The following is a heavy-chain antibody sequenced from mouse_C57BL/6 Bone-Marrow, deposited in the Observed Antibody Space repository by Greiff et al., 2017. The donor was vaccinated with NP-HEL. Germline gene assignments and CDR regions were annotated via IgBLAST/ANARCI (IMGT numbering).Heavy chain of an antibody. Sequence: VQLQQPGAELVKPGASVKLSCKASGYTFTSYWMHWVKQRPGRGLEWIGRIDPNSGGTKYNEKFKSKATLTVDKPSSTAYMQLSSLTSEDSAVYYCARYDTTVVAHWYFDVWGTGTTVTVSS. V-gene: IGHV1-72*01. D-gene: IGHD1-1*01. CDR1: GYTFTSYW. J-gene: IGHJ1*03. CDR2: IDPNSGGT. CDR3: ARYDTTVVAHWYFDV.